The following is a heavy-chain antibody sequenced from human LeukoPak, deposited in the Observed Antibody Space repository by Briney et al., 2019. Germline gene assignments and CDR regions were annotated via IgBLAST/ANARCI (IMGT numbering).Heavy chain of an antibody. CDR3: ARRCSNYDSSDYYDDAFDI. D-gene: IGHD3-22*01. J-gene: IGHJ3*02. Sequence: PSETLSLTCTVSGGSISSSSYYWGWIRQPPGKGLEWIGSIYYSGSTYYNPSLKSRVTISVDTSKNQFSLKLSSVTAADTAVYYCARRCSNYDSSDYYDDAFDIWGQGTMVTVSS. V-gene: IGHV4-39*01. CDR2: IYYSGST. CDR1: GGSISSSSYY.